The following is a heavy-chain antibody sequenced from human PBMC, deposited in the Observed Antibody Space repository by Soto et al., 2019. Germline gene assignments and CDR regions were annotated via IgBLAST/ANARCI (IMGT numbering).Heavy chain of an antibody. CDR3: ANGPSTVTTVYYYYGMDV. V-gene: IGHV3-23*01. J-gene: IGHJ6*02. CDR1: GFTFSSHA. CDR2: ISGSGDST. D-gene: IGHD4-17*01. Sequence: PGGSLRLSRAASGFTFSSHAMSWVRQAPGKGLEWVSAISGSGDSTFYADSVRGRFTISRDNSKDTLDLQMNSLRAEDTALYYCANGPSTVTTVYYYYGMDVWGQGTTVTVSS.